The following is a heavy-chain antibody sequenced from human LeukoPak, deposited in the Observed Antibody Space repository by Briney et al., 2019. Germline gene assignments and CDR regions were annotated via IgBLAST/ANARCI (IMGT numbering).Heavy chain of an antibody. V-gene: IGHV1-18*01. CDR3: ARDWNNDMDV. Sequence: GASVKVSCKASGYTFTSYGISWVRQAPRQGLEWMGWINGYNGNTNYAQKFQGRVTMTTDTSTSTAYMELRSLRSDDTAVYHCARDWNNDMDVWGQGTTVTVSS. CDR2: INGYNGNT. CDR1: GYTFTSYG. D-gene: IGHD1/OR15-1a*01. J-gene: IGHJ6*02.